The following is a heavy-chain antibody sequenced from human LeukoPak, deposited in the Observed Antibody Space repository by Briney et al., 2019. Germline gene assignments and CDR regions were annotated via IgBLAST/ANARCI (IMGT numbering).Heavy chain of an antibody. D-gene: IGHD3-10*01. CDR3: AKDNYYGSGSYLDP. J-gene: IGHJ5*02. CDR2: MYYSGST. V-gene: IGHV4-59*01. Sequence: SETLSLTCTVSGGSMSGFHWSWIRQPPGKGLEWIGYMYYSGSTNYNPSLKSRVTISVDTSKNQFSLKLSSVTAADTAVYYCAKDNYYGSGSYLDPWGQGTLVTVSS. CDR1: GGSMSGFH.